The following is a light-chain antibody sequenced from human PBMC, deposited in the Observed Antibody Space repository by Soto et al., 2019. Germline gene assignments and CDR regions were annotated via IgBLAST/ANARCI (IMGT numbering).Light chain of an antibody. V-gene: IGKV4-1*01. CDR1: QSVLYSSNNKNY. CDR2: WAS. J-gene: IGKJ2*01. Sequence: DIVMTQSPDSLAVSLGERATINCKSSQSVLYSSNNKNYLAWYQQGPGQTPKLLIYWASTRDSGVPDRFSGRGSGTEFTLPIPGLQAEDVAVYYCQQYESTPPTFGQGTKLEIK. CDR3: QQYESTPPT.